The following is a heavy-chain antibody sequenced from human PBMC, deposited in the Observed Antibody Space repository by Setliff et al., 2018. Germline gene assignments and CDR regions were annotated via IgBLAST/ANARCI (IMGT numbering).Heavy chain of an antibody. J-gene: IGHJ4*02. D-gene: IGHD5-12*01. CDR1: GYTFTGYY. CDR2: MNPNTGGT. V-gene: IGHV1-2*02. Sequence: ASVKVSCKASGYTFTGYYMHWVRRAPGQGLEWMGWMNPNTGGTTYAQASQARITMTRDTSISTAYMELSRLTSDDSAVYYCARAVSGYDYHYFDKWGQGTLVTVSS. CDR3: ARAVSGYDYHYFDK.